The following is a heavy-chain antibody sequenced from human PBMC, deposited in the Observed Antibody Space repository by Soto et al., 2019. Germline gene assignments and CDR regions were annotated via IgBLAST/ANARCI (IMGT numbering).Heavy chain of an antibody. CDR3: ARGDSTDCSDGVCSFFYNHDMDV. D-gene: IGHD2-8*01. CDR1: GYSFTDYH. V-gene: IGHV1-2*04. Sequence: ASVKVSCKASGYSFTDYHIHWVRQAPGQGLEWLGRINPKSGGTSTAQKFQGWVTMTTDTSISTASMELTRLTSDDTAIYYCARGDSTDCSDGVCSFFYNHDMDVWGQGTTVTVSS. CDR2: INPKSGGT. J-gene: IGHJ6*02.